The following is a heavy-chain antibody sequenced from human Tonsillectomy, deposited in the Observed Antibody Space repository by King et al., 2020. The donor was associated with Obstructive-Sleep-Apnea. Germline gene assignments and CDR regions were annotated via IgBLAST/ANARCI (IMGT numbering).Heavy chain of an antibody. V-gene: IGHV1-69*01. CDR2: IIPIFGTA. CDR3: ARRIAVAGKGGFDY. CDR1: GGTFSSYA. D-gene: IGHD6-19*01. Sequence: AQLVQSGAEVKKPGSSVKVSCKASGGTFSSYAISWVRQAPGQGLEWMGGIIPIFGTANYAQKFQGSVTITADESTSTAYMELSSLRSEDTAVYYCARRIAVAGKGGFDYWGQGTLVTVSS. J-gene: IGHJ4*02.